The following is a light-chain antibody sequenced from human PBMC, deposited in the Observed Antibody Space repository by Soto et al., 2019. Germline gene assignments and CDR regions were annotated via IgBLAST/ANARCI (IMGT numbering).Light chain of an antibody. Sequence: DIQMTQSPSSLSASVGDRITITCRSSQSINNYLNWYQQRPGKAPKVIIYDASSLQSAVPSRFSGSGSGTDLAFTISSLQPEDFATYYCQQGFSAPPWTFGQGTKVEI. CDR1: QSINNY. J-gene: IGKJ1*01. V-gene: IGKV1-39*01. CDR2: DAS. CDR3: QQGFSAPPWT.